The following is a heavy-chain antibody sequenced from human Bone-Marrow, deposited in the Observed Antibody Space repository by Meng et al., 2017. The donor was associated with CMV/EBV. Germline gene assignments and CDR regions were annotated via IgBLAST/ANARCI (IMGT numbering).Heavy chain of an antibody. D-gene: IGHD2-2*01. V-gene: IGHV3-7*01. CDR1: GFTFSSYW. CDR3: ARVVPAAMYYYFYGMDV. J-gene: IGHJ6*02. Sequence: GESLKISCAASGFTFSSYWMSWVRQAPGKGLEWVANIKQDGSEKYYVDSVKGRFTISRDNAKNPLYLQMNSLRAEDTAVYYCARVVPAAMYYYFYGMDVWGQGTTVTVSS. CDR2: IKQDGSEK.